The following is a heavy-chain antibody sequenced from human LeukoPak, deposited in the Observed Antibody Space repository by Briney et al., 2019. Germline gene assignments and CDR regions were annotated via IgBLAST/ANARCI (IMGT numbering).Heavy chain of an antibody. Sequence: GGSLRLSCAASGFTFDDYVMSWVRQAPGKGLEWVAGINWNGGSTGYADSVKGRFTISRDNAKNSLYLQMSSLRAEDTALYYCAREFHYCYYMDVWGKGTTVTVSS. CDR1: GFTFDDYV. CDR3: AREFHYCYYMDV. J-gene: IGHJ6*03. CDR2: INWNGGST. D-gene: IGHD2-21*01. V-gene: IGHV3-20*04.